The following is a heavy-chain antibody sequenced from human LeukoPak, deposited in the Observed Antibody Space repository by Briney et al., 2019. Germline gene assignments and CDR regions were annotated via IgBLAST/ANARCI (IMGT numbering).Heavy chain of an antibody. CDR1: GYTFTSYG. V-gene: IGHV1-18*01. D-gene: IGHD2-2*01. J-gene: IGHJ6*02. CDR3: ARDRVVPAAIYGMDV. Sequence: VASVKVSCKASGYTFTSYGISWVRQAPGQGLEWMGWISAYNGNTNYAQKLQGRVTMTTDTSTSTAYMELRSLRFDDAAVYYCARDRVVPAAIYGMDVWGQGTTVTVSS. CDR2: ISAYNGNT.